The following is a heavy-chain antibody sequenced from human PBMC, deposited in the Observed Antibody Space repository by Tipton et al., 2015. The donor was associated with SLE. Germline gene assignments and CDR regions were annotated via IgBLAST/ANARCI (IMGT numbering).Heavy chain of an antibody. V-gene: IGHV4-39*01. CDR1: GGSISSDSYY. D-gene: IGHD1-26*01. J-gene: IGHJ4*02. Sequence: TLSLTCSVSGGSISSDSYYWAWIRQSPGKGLEWIGSIYYSGSTDYNPSLKSRVTISVDMSKNQVSLKLSSVTTSDTAVYYCASYIVGARTFDYWGQGTLVTVSS. CDR3: ASYIVGARTFDY. CDR2: IYYSGST.